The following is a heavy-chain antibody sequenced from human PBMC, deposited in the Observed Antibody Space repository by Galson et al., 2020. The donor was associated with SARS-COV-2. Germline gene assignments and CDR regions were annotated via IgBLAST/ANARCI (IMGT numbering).Heavy chain of an antibody. D-gene: IGHD5-12*01. V-gene: IGHV4-59*12. CDR2: IYYSGST. CDR3: ARLAWHYYYYYYMDV. J-gene: IGHJ6*03. Sequence: SETLSLTCTVSGGSISSYYWSWIRQPPGKGLEWIGYIYYSGSTNYNPSLKSRVTISVDTSKNQFSLKLSSVTAADTAVYYCARLAWHYYYYYYMDVWGKGTTVTVSS. CDR1: GGSISSYY.